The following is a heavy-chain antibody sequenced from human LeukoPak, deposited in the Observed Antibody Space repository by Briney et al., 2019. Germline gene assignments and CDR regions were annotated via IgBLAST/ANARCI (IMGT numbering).Heavy chain of an antibody. Sequence: GGSLRLSCVASGFILENHAMSWIRQAPGKGLEWVAVISYDGSNKYYADSVKGRFTISRDNSKNTLYLQMNSLRAEDTAVYYCAKDLQQQLVRPGYGMDVWGQGTTVTVSS. CDR1: GFILENHA. D-gene: IGHD6-13*01. CDR3: AKDLQQQLVRPGYGMDV. CDR2: ISYDGSNK. J-gene: IGHJ6*02. V-gene: IGHV3-30*18.